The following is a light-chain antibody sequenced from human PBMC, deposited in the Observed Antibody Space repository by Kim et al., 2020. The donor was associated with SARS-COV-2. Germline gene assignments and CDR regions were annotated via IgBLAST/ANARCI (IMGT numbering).Light chain of an antibody. CDR3: QQSYSTLSYT. CDR2: AAS. Sequence: ATVRDRVNITCRASQSISSYLNWYQQKPGKAPKLLIYAASSLQSGVPSRFSGSGSGTDFTLTISSLQPEDFATYYCQQSYSTLSYTFGQGTKLEI. V-gene: IGKV1-39*01. J-gene: IGKJ2*01. CDR1: QSISSY.